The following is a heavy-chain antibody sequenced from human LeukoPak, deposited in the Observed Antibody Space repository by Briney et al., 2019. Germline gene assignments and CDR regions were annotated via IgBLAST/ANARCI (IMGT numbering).Heavy chain of an antibody. J-gene: IGHJ3*02. V-gene: IGHV3-23*01. CDR2: ISGSGGST. Sequence: GGSLRLSCAASGFTFSSYGMSWVRQAPGKGLEWVSAISGSGGSTYYADSVKGRFTISRDNSKNTLYLQMNSLRAEDTAVYYCAKVYGLGLDAFDIWGQGTMVTVSS. CDR3: AKVYGLGLDAFDI. D-gene: IGHD4-17*01. CDR1: GFTFSSYG.